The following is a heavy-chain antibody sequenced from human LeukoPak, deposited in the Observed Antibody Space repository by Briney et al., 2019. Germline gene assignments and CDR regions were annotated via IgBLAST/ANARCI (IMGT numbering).Heavy chain of an antibody. Sequence: ASVKVSCKASGYTFTSYYMHWVRQAPGQGLEWMGIINPSGGSTSYAQKFQGRVTMTRDTSISTAYMELSRLRSDDTAVYYCARVSRIQLWFWFDPWGQGTLVTVSS. D-gene: IGHD5-18*01. J-gene: IGHJ5*02. CDR2: INPSGGST. CDR3: ARVSRIQLWFWFDP. V-gene: IGHV1-46*01. CDR1: GYTFTSYY.